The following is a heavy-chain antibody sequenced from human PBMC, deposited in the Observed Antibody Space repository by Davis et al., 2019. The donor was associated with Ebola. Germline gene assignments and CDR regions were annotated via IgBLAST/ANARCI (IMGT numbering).Heavy chain of an antibody. CDR3: AKGTAASSDF. CDR2: ISWNSGTI. Sequence: PGGSLRLSCAASGFTFDDYAMHWVRQAPGKGLEWVSGISWNSGTIDYAGSVKGRFTISRDNARNSLYLQMNSLRGEDTAVYYCAKGTAASSDFWGQGTLVTVSS. V-gene: IGHV3-9*01. J-gene: IGHJ4*02. CDR1: GFTFDDYA. D-gene: IGHD6-13*01.